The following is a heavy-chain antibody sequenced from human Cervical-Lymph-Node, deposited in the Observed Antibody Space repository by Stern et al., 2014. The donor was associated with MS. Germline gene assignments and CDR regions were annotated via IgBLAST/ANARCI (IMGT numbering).Heavy chain of an antibody. J-gene: IGHJ4*02. Sequence: QVQLGQSGTEVKKPGASVLVSCKASGYTFTTYGITWVRQAPGQGLEWMGWISADSGNTKYAQKFQDRVTMPRDTTTGTAYMEVRSLRSEDTAVYYCARDKMHAFDYWGQGTQVTVPS. V-gene: IGHV1-18*01. CDR1: GYTFTTYG. D-gene: IGHD2-8*01. CDR2: ISADSGNT. CDR3: ARDKMHAFDY.